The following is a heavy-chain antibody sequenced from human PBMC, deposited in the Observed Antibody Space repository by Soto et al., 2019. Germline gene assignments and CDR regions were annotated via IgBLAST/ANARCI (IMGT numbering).Heavy chain of an antibody. J-gene: IGHJ4*02. Sequence: PSETLSLTCTVSGGSVSSGSFYWSWIRQPPGKGLEWIGYIYYSGTTNCNPSLKSRVTISVDMSRNQFSLKLSSVTAADTAVYYCERRLFGEASDYWGQGTLVTVSS. CDR2: IYYSGTT. D-gene: IGHD3-10*01. CDR1: GGSVSSGSFY. V-gene: IGHV4-61*01. CDR3: ERRLFGEASDY.